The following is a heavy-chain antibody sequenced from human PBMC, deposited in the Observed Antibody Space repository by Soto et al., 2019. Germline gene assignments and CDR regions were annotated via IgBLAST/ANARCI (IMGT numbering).Heavy chain of an antibody. V-gene: IGHV4-61*08. Sequence: PSETLSLTCTVSRGSVSSGGYYWTWIRQPPGKGLEWIGYIFYSGDTNYTPSLKSRLTISVDMSETPFSLNLSCVTAADTAVYYCARVPRGTYNSVTGYYPTAYYFHSWGEGPLVTVS. CDR3: ARVPRGTYNSVTGYYPTAYYFHS. CDR2: IFYSGDT. J-gene: IGHJ4*02. D-gene: IGHD3-9*01. CDR1: RGSVSSGGYY.